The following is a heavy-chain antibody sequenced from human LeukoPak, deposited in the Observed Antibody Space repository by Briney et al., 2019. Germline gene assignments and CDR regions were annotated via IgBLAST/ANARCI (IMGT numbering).Heavy chain of an antibody. V-gene: IGHV4-59*01. D-gene: IGHD2-15*01. Sequence: SETLSLTCTVSGGSISSYYWSWIRQPPGKGLEWIGYIYYSGSTNYNPSPKSRVTISVDTSKNQFSLKLSSVTAADTAVYYCARSVEYCSGGSCYSVAFDIWGQGTMVTVSS. CDR2: IYYSGST. CDR1: GGSISSYY. CDR3: ARSVEYCSGGSCYSVAFDI. J-gene: IGHJ3*02.